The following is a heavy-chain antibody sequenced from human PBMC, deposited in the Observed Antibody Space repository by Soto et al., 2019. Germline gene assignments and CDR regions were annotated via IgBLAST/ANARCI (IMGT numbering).Heavy chain of an antibody. CDR3: ARDPSGGAVAFDY. D-gene: IGHD6-19*01. V-gene: IGHV3-53*01. Sequence: GGSLRLSCAASGFTVSSNYMSWVRQAPGKGLEWVSVIYSGGSTYYADSVKGRFTISRDNTKNTLYLQMNSLRAEDTAVYYCARDPSGGAVAFDYWGQGTLVTVSS. CDR1: GFTVSSNY. J-gene: IGHJ4*02. CDR2: IYSGGST.